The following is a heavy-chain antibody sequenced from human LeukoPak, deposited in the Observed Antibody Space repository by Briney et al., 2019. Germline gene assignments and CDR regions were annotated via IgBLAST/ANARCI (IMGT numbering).Heavy chain of an antibody. Sequence: GGSLRLSCAASGFTFSTYAMSWVRQAPGKGLEWVSGISWNSGSMGYADSVKGRFTISRDNAKNSLYLQMNSLRAEDTALYYCAKGDSSGWTYFDYWGQGTLVTVSS. V-gene: IGHV3-9*01. J-gene: IGHJ4*02. CDR3: AKGDSSGWTYFDY. D-gene: IGHD6-19*01. CDR2: ISWNSGSM. CDR1: GFTFSTYA.